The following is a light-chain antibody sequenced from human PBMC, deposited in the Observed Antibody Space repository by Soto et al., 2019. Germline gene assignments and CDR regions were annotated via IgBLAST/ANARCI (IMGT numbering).Light chain of an antibody. V-gene: IGKV3-15*01. CDR3: QQYNNWNT. Sequence: EILMTQSPATLSVSPGERATLSCRASQSVSSNLAWYQQKPGQAPRLLIYGASTRATGIPAGFSGSGSGTEFTLTISSLQSEDFAVYYCQQYNNWNTFGQGTRLEIK. CDR2: GAS. CDR1: QSVSSN. J-gene: IGKJ5*01.